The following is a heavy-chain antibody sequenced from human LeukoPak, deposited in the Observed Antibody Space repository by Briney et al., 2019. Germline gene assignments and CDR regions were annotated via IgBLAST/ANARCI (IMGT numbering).Heavy chain of an antibody. CDR2: INTDGSST. D-gene: IGHD3-3*01. CDR1: GFTFSSYW. V-gene: IGHV3-74*01. Sequence: GGSLRLSCAASGFTFSSYWMHWVRQAPGKGLVWVSRINTDGSSTSYADSVKGRFTISRDNAKNTLYLQMNSLRAEDTAVYYCARASGEYYDFWSGYYTHFDYWGQGTLVTVSS. CDR3: ARASGEYYDFWSGYYTHFDY. J-gene: IGHJ4*02.